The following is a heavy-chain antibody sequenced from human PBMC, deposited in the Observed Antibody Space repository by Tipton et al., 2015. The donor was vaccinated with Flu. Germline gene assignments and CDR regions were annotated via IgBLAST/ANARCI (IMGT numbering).Heavy chain of an antibody. D-gene: IGHD3-10*01. CDR1: GDSISSSY. CDR3: AREGIEFYYGASDYEYNWLDP. Sequence: TLSLTCTVSGDSISSSYWSWIRQPPGKGLEWIGDFYYSGSTNYNPSLETRVTISVDMSKNQFSLQLTAVTAADTAVYYCAREGIEFYYGASDYEYNWLDPWGQGTLVTVST. J-gene: IGHJ5*02. V-gene: IGHV4-59*01. CDR2: FYYSGST.